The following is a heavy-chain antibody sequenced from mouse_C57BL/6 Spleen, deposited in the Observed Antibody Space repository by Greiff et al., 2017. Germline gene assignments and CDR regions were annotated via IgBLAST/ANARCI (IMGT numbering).Heavy chain of an antibody. CDR1: GYTFTSYW. Sequence: QVQLQQPGAELVKPGASVKLSCKASGYTFTSYWMHWVKQRPGRGLEWIGRIDPNSGGTKYNEKFKSKATLTVDKPSSTASMQLSRLTSEDSAVYYCARCYDPWYFDVWGTETTVTVS. J-gene: IGHJ1*03. D-gene: IGHD2-3*01. CDR3: ARCYDPWYFDV. CDR2: IDPNSGGT. V-gene: IGHV1-72*01.